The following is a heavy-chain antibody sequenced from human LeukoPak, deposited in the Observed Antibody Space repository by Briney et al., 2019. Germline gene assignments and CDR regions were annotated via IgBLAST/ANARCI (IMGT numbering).Heavy chain of an antibody. CDR2: ISDSGGGT. Sequence: GGSLRLSCAASGFTFSNYAMTWVRQAPGMGLEWVSTISDSGGGTYYADSVRGRFIISRDNAKNSLYLQMNSLRAEDTAVYYCARGLVAFDIWGQGTMVTVSS. CDR1: GFTFSNYA. V-gene: IGHV3-23*01. CDR3: ARGLVAFDI. D-gene: IGHD3-22*01. J-gene: IGHJ3*02.